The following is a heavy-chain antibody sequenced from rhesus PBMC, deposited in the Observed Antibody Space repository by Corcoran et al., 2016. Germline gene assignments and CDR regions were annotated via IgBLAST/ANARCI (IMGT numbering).Heavy chain of an antibody. J-gene: IGHJ4*01. Sequence: QVQLQESGPGLVKPSETLSLTCAVSGYSISSGYYWRWIRQPPGKGLEWIGYITYSGSTSYNPSLKSRVTISRDTSKNQFSLKLSSVTAADTAVYYCAREEDSNPFDYWGQGVLVTVSS. V-gene: IGHV4-122*02. CDR3: AREEDSNPFDY. D-gene: IGHD4-23*01. CDR2: ITYSGST. CDR1: GYSISSGYY.